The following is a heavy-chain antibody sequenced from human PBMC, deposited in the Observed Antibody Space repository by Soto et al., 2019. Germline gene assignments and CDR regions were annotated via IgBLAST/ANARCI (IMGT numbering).Heavy chain of an antibody. V-gene: IGHV4-34*01. CDR2: INHSGST. Sequence: SETLSLTCAVYGGSFSGYYWSWIRQPPGKGLEWIGEINHSGSTNYNPSLKSRVTISVDTSKNQFSLKLSSVTAADTAVYDCARGRLPNYYYYDYMDVWGKGTTVTVSS. CDR3: ARGRLPNYYYYDYMDV. J-gene: IGHJ6*03. D-gene: IGHD5-18*01. CDR1: GGSFSGYY.